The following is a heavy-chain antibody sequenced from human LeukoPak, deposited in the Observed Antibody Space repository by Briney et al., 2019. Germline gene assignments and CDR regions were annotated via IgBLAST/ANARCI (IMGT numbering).Heavy chain of an antibody. V-gene: IGHV3-30*18. CDR3: AKESGIRSYGAYFPH. J-gene: IGHJ1*01. D-gene: IGHD4-17*01. CDR2: ISYDGGTK. CDR1: GFTFSSYE. Sequence: GGSLRLSCAASGFTFSSYEMIWVRQAPGKGLEWVAVISYDGGTKYYADSVKGRFTISRDNSKSTLFLQMNSLRAEDTAVYYCAKESGIRSYGAYFPHWGQGTLVTVSS.